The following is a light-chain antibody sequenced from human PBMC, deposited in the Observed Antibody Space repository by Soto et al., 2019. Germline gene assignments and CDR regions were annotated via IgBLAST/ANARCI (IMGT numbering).Light chain of an antibody. V-gene: IGLV2-14*01. Sequence: QSVLTQPASVSGSPGQSITISCTGTSSDVGGYTYVSWYQHHPGKAPKLMIYEVSNRPSGVSNRFSGSKSGNTASLTISALQAEDEADYYCSSYTSSSTYVFGTGTKVTVL. CDR1: SSDVGGYTY. J-gene: IGLJ1*01. CDR3: SSYTSSSTYV. CDR2: EVS.